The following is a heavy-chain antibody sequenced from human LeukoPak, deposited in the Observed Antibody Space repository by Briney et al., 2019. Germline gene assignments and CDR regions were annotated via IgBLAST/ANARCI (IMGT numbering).Heavy chain of an antibody. CDR3: ARGGARRGWLFPPYFFLRMGG. D-gene: IGHD2-15*01. J-gene: IGHJ6*02. CDR2: MNPNSGNT. V-gene: IGHV1-8*01. CDR1: GYTFTSYD. Sequence: GASVKVSCKASGYTFTSYDINWVRQATGQGLEWMGWMNPNSGNTGYAQKFQGRVTMTRNTSISTAYMELSSLRSEDTAVYYCARGGARRGWLFPPYFFLRMGGWGQGTTVTVSS.